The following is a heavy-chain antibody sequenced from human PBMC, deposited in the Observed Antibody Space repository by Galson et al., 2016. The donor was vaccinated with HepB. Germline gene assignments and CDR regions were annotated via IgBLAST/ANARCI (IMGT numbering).Heavy chain of an antibody. Sequence: SLRLSCAASGFTFSDYYMTWIRQAPGKGLEWVSYISSSGNVIYYADSVKGRFTISRDNAENSLYLQMNSLRAEDTAVYYCSSRRYTGRGGYSSSWLREYWDQGTLVTVSS. J-gene: IGHJ4*02. CDR2: ISSSGNVI. D-gene: IGHD6-13*01. V-gene: IGHV3-11*01. CDR3: SSRRYTGRGGYSSSWLREY. CDR1: GFTFSDYY.